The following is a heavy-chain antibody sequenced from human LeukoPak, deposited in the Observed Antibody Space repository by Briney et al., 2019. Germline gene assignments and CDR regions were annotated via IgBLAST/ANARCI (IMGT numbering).Heavy chain of an antibody. CDR1: GGSISSGGYY. Sequence: SETLSLTCTVSGGSISSGGYYWSWIRQHPGKGLEWIGYIYYSGSTYYNPSLKSRVTISVDTSKNQFSLKLSSVTAADTAVYYCAREVMRWNDGGRAFDIWGQGTMVTVSS. J-gene: IGHJ3*02. CDR2: IYYSGST. D-gene: IGHD1-1*01. V-gene: IGHV4-31*03. CDR3: AREVMRWNDGGRAFDI.